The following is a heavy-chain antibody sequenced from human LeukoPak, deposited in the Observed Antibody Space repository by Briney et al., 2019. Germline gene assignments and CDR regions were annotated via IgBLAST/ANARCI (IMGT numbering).Heavy chain of an antibody. CDR1: GFTFGDYA. V-gene: IGHV3-49*03. CDR2: IRSKAYGGTT. J-gene: IGHJ4*02. D-gene: IGHD3-22*01. Sequence: PGRSLRLSCTASGFTFGDYAMSWFRQAPGKGLEWVGFIRSKAYGGTTEYAASVKGRFTISRDDSKNTLYLQMNSLKTEDTAVYYCTTDISYYYDSSGLTGDYWGQGTLVTVSS. CDR3: TTDISYYYDSSGLTGDY.